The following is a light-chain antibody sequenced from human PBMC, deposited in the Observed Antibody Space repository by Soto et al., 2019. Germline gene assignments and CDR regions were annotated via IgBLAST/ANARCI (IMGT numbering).Light chain of an antibody. CDR2: GNS. J-gene: IGLJ1*01. Sequence: QSVLTQPPSVSGAPGQRVTISCTGSSSNIGAGYDVHWYQQLPGTAPKLLIYGNSNRPSGVPDRFSGSKSGTSASLAITGLQAEDEADYYGSSYTVSVAPYVYGTGTKVTAL. CDR3: SSYTVSVAPYV. CDR1: SSNIGAGYD. V-gene: IGLV1-40*01.